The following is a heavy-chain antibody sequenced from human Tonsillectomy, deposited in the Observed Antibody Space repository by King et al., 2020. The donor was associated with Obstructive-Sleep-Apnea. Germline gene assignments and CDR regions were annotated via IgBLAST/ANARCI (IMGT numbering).Heavy chain of an antibody. Sequence: QLQESGPGLVKPSETLSLTCTVSGGSISNYYCSWIRQPPGKGLEWIGYIYYSGSTNFNPSLKSRVTISLDTSKNQYSLKLSPVTAADTAVYYCATSSYGSGSMDVWGQGTTVTVSS. CDR3: ATSSYGSGSMDV. J-gene: IGHJ6*02. CDR1: GGSISNYY. V-gene: IGHV4-59*01. D-gene: IGHD3-10*01. CDR2: IYYSGST.